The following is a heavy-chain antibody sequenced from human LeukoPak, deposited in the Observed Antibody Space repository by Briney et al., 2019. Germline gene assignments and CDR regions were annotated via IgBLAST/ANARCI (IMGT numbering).Heavy chain of an antibody. Sequence: SETLSLTCTVSGYSISSGYYWGWIRQPPGKGLEWIGEINHSGSTNYNPSLKSRVTISVDTSKNQFSLKLSSVTAADTAVYYCARRYHLGIMITFHGWFDPWGQGTLVTVSS. J-gene: IGHJ5*02. CDR1: GYSISSGYY. D-gene: IGHD3-16*01. V-gene: IGHV4-38-2*02. CDR2: INHSGST. CDR3: ARRYHLGIMITFHGWFDP.